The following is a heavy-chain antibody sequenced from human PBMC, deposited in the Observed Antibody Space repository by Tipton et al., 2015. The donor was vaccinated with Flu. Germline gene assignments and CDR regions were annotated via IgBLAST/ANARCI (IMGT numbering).Heavy chain of an antibody. Sequence: TLSLTCTVSGGSISSGSYYWSWIRQPAGKELEWIGRIYTSGSTNYNPSLKSRVTISVDTSKNQFSLKLSSVTAADTAVYYCARDRRAVASKDYYFDYWGQGTLVTVSS. CDR2: IYTSGST. J-gene: IGHJ4*02. CDR1: GGSISSGSYY. V-gene: IGHV4-61*02. D-gene: IGHD6-19*01. CDR3: ARDRRAVASKDYYFDY.